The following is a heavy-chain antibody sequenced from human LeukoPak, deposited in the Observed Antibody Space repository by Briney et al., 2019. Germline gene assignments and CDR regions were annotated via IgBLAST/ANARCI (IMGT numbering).Heavy chain of an antibody. CDR3: ARDVRGSGSYYNNNWFDP. CDR1: GGCISSGGYS. V-gene: IGHV4-30-2*01. J-gene: IGHJ5*02. CDR2: IYHSGST. D-gene: IGHD3-10*01. Sequence: SQTLSFTFAVSGGCISSGGYSWSWIRQPPGKGLEWIGYIYHSGSTYYNPSLKSRVTISVDRSKNQFSLKLSSVTAADTAVYYCARDVRGSGSYYNNNWFDPWGQGTLVTVSS.